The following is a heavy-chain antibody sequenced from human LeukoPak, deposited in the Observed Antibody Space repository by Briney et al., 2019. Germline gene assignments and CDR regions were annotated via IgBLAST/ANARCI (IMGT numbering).Heavy chain of an antibody. CDR3: ARQHRVRYYYGSGSYPDY. V-gene: IGHV4-39*01. Sequence: SETLSLTCTVSGGSISSSSYYWGWIRQPPGKGLEWIGSIYYSGSTYYNPSLKSRVTISVDTSKNQFSLKLSSVTAADTAVYYRARQHRVRYYYGSGSYPDYWGQGTLVTVSS. CDR2: IYYSGST. CDR1: GGSISSSSYY. J-gene: IGHJ4*02. D-gene: IGHD3-10*01.